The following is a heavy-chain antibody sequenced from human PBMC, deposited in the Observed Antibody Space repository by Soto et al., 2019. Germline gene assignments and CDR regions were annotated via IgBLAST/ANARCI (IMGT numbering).Heavy chain of an antibody. V-gene: IGHV4-59*01. CDR1: GGSISSYY. J-gene: IGHJ4*02. Sequence: SETLSLTCTVSGGSISSYYWSWIRQPPGKGLEWIGYIYYSGSTNYNPSLKSRVTISVDTSKNQFSLKLSSVTAADTAVYYCAGSLGRYYDFWSGYYLSYWGQGTLVTVSS. CDR2: IYYSGST. CDR3: AGSLGRYYDFWSGYYLSY. D-gene: IGHD3-3*01.